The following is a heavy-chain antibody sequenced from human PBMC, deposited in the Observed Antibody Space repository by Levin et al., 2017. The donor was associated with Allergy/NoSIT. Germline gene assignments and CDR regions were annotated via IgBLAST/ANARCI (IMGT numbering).Heavy chain of an antibody. V-gene: IGHV4-59*01. D-gene: IGHD5-12*01. Sequence: PSETLSLTCTVSGGSISTYHWSWIRQPPGKGLEWIGYIYDSSGSTNYNPSLKSRVTISVDTSKNQFSLKLSSVTAADTAVHYCARDRAIVTTNAIYYYGMDVWGQGTTVTVSS. CDR2: IYDSSGST. J-gene: IGHJ6*02. CDR3: ARDRAIVTTNAIYYYGMDV. CDR1: GGSISTYH.